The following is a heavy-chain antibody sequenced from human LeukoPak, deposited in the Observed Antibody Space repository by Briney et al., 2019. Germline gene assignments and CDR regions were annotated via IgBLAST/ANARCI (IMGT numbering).Heavy chain of an antibody. CDR1: GYTFTGDD. CDR2: INPNSGGT. CDR3: PRDFCSGGSCSPFLQPIFAY. V-gene: IGHV1-2*02. Sequence: ASVTVSCKASGYTFTGDDMHWVRQAPGQGLEWMGWINPNSGGTNYAQKFQGRVTMTRDTSTNTAYMELSRLRSADTAVYSRPRDFCSGGSCSPFLQPIFAYWGQGTLVTVSS. J-gene: IGHJ4*02. D-gene: IGHD2-15*01.